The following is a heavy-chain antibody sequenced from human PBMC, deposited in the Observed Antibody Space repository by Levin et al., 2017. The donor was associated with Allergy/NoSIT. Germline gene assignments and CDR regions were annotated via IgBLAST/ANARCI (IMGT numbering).Heavy chain of an antibody. J-gene: IGHJ4*02. Sequence: SLKISCAASGFTFDDYAMHWVRQAPGKGLEWVSGISWNSGSIGYADSVKGRFTISRDNAKNSLYLQMNSLRAEDTALYYCAKDVYSSGWYGGNFDYWGQGTLVTVSS. CDR2: ISWNSGSI. V-gene: IGHV3-9*01. D-gene: IGHD6-19*01. CDR3: AKDVYSSGWYGGNFDY. CDR1: GFTFDDYA.